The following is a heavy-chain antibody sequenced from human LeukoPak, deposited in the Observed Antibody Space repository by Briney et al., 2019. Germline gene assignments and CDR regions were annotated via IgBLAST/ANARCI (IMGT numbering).Heavy chain of an antibody. J-gene: IGHJ6*03. Sequence: PGGSLRLSCAASGFTFSSYSMNWVRQAPGKGLEWVSSISSSSSYIYYADSVKGRFTISRDNAKNSLYLQMNSLRAVDTAVYYCARETYYDFWSGYYKVYYMDVWGKGTTVTVSS. CDR3: ARETYYDFWSGYYKVYYMDV. V-gene: IGHV3-21*01. CDR1: GFTFSSYS. CDR2: ISSSSSYI. D-gene: IGHD3-3*01.